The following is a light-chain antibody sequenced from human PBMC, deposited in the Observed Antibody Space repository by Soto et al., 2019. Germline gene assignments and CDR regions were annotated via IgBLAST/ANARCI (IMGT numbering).Light chain of an antibody. Sequence: EIVMTQSPATLSVSPVERAPLSCRASQSVSSNLAWYQQKPGQAPRLLIYGASTRATGIPARLSGSGSGTELNLTISGLQSEDFALYFCQKYNNWPFSCGQGTRLEIK. CDR3: QKYNNWPFS. CDR1: QSVSSN. V-gene: IGKV3-15*01. CDR2: GAS. J-gene: IGKJ5*01.